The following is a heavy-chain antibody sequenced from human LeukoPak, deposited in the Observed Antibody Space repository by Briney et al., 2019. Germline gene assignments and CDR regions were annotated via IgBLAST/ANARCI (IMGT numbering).Heavy chain of an antibody. V-gene: IGHV3-21*01. CDR2: ISSSSSYI. J-gene: IGHJ4*02. CDR1: GFTFSSYS. D-gene: IGHD6-19*01. CDR3: ARHPRLWYSSGWYPFDY. Sequence: PGGSLRLSCAASGFTFSSYSMNWVRQAPGKGLEWVSSISSSSSYIYYADSVKGRFTISRDNAKNSLYLQMNSLRAADTAVYYCARHPRLWYSSGWYPFDYWGQGTLVTVSS.